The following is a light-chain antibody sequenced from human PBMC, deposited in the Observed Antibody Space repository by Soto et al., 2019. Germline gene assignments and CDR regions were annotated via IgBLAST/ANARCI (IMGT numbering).Light chain of an antibody. CDR1: QTISSW. J-gene: IGKJ1*01. CDR3: QQTYSDPPL. V-gene: IGKV1-5*03. Sequence: DIEITQSPSTLSGSVGDRATITCRASQTISSWLAWYQQTQGKAPKLLIYKASTLKSGVPSRFRGSGSGTDFTLSINSLQREDFATYYCQQTYSDPPLFGQGTKVDIK. CDR2: KAS.